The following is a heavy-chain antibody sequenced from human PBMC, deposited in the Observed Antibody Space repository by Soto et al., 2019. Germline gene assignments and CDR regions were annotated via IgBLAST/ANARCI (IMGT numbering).Heavy chain of an antibody. Sequence: PSETLSLTCTVSGGSISSGDYYWSWIRQPPGKGLEWIGYIYYSGSTYYNPSLKSRVTISVDTSKNQFSLKLSSVTAADTAVYYCARLDTAMVQYGMDVWGQGTTVTVSS. J-gene: IGHJ6*02. CDR1: GGSISSGDYY. D-gene: IGHD5-18*01. CDR2: IYYSGST. CDR3: ARLDTAMVQYGMDV. V-gene: IGHV4-30-4*01.